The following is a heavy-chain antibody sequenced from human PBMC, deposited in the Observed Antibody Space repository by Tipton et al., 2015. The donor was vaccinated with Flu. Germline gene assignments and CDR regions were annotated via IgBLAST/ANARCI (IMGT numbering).Heavy chain of an antibody. V-gene: IGHV1-2*02. Sequence: QLVQSGTGVKKPGASVKVSCRASGYTFSDYNMYWVRQAPGQGLEYMGWIIPNSGDTDPAQKFQGRVTLTRDTSISTAYMELRGLTFDDTAVYYCARGSPTGATTNAPTYFWGQGTLVTVSS. CDR3: ARGSPTGATTNAPTYF. CDR1: GYTFSDYN. D-gene: IGHD1-26*01. J-gene: IGHJ4*02. CDR2: IIPNSGDT.